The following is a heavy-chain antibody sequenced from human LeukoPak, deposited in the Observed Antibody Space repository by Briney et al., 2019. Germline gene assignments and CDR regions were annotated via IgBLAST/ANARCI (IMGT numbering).Heavy chain of an antibody. D-gene: IGHD5-18*01. V-gene: IGHV4-31*03. J-gene: IGHJ4*02. CDR2: IYYSGST. CDR1: GGSISSGGYY. Sequence: PSETLSLTCTVSGGSISSGGYYWSWIRQHPGKGLEWIGYIYYSGSTYYNPSLKSRVTISVDTSKNQFSLKLSSVTAADTAVYYCARSVGIQLWFDYWGQGTLVTVSS. CDR3: ARSVGIQLWFDY.